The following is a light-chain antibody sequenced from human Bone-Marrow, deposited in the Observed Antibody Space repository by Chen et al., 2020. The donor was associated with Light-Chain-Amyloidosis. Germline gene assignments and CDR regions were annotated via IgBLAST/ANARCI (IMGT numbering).Light chain of an antibody. CDR2: DTN. CDR1: TGAVTSGHF. Sequence: QAVVTQEPSLTVSPGGTVTLTCDSSTGAVTSGHFPYWFQQKPGQAPRTLIYDTNNKHSWTPARFSGSLLGGKAALTLSGAQPEDEAQSYCLLSYNTIGVFGGGTTLTVL. CDR3: LLSYNTIGV. J-gene: IGLJ3*02. V-gene: IGLV7-46*01.